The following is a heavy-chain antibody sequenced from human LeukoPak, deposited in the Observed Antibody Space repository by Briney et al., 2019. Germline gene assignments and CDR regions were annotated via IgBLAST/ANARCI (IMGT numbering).Heavy chain of an antibody. D-gene: IGHD2-2*02. Sequence: VASVKVSCKASGGTFRSYAISWVRQAPGQGLEWMGGIIPIFGTANYAQKFQGRVTITADESTSTAYMELSRLRSEDTAVYYCARVQYQLLYSSWFDPWGQGTLVTVSS. CDR3: ARVQYQLLYSSWFDP. CDR2: IIPIFGTA. V-gene: IGHV1-69*13. J-gene: IGHJ5*02. CDR1: GGTFRSYA.